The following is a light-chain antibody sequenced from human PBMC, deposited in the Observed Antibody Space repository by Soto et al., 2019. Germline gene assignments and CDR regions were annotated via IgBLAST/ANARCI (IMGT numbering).Light chain of an antibody. CDR2: GNT. Sequence: QSVLTQPPSVSGAPGQRVTISCTGSSSNIGADYDVQWYQQVPGTAPKLLIYGNTNRPSGVPDRFSGSISGPSASLAISGGEAGAESDHCSQSSDSSLSGPVVLVGGTKLTL. CDR1: SSNIGADYD. V-gene: IGLV1-40*01. CDR3: QSSDSSLSGPVV. J-gene: IGLJ2*01.